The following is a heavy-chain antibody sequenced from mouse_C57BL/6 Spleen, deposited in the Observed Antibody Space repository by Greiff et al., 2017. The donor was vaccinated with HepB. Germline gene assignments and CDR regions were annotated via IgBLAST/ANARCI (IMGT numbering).Heavy chain of an antibody. CDR1: GFSLTSYG. CDR3: AKNSLGSSYYLDY. D-gene: IGHD1-1*01. Sequence: VHLVESGPGLVQPSQSLSITCTVSGFSLTSYGVHWVRQSPGKGLEWLGVIWRGGSTDYNAAFMSRLSITKDNSKSQVFFKMNSLQADDTAIYYCAKNSLGSSYYLDYWGQGTTLTVSS. J-gene: IGHJ2*01. V-gene: IGHV2-5*01. CDR2: IWRGGST.